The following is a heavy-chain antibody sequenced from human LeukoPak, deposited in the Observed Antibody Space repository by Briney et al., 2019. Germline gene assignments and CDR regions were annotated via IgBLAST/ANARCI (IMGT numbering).Heavy chain of an antibody. D-gene: IGHD5-24*01. CDR3: VKRSRDGYNSPLDN. V-gene: IGHV3-23*01. CDR2: ISGSGVET. Sequence: GGSLRLSCAASGFTFSASARNWVRQAPGMGLDWVSQISGSGVETYYADSVQGRFTISRDNSENTFYLQMNSLRAEDTAVYYCVKRSRDGYNSPLDNWGQGTLVTVSS. CDR1: GFTFSASA. J-gene: IGHJ4*01.